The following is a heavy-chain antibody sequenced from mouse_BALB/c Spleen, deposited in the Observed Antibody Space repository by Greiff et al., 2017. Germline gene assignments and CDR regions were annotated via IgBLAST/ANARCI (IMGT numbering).Heavy chain of an antibody. V-gene: IGHV1-5*01. CDR1: GYTFTSYW. CDR3: TRLDYYGSSYDAMDY. D-gene: IGHD1-1*01. J-gene: IGHJ4*01. CDR2: IYPGNSDT. Sequence: EVQLVESGTVLARPGASVKMSCKASGYTFTSYWMHWVKQRPGQGLEWIGAIYPGNSDTSYNQKFKGKAKLTAVTSTSTAYMELSSLTNEDSAVYYCTRLDYYGSSYDAMDYWGQGTSVTVSS.